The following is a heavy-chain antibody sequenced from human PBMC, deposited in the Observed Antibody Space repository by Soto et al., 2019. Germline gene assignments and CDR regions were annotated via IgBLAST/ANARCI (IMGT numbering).Heavy chain of an antibody. J-gene: IGHJ4*01. D-gene: IGHD2-8*01. CDR2: ICVYNGNT. CDR1: GYTLTSYG. Sequence: ASVKFSCKASGYTLTSYGISWVRKAPGQGLECMGWICVYNGNTNYVQKIPGRDTMTTXTXXSXXXTXLXXPKTDDTAVYYCERGRPYCTNGVCYIAYFDYWGQ. CDR3: ERGRPYCTNGVCYIAYFDY. V-gene: IGHV1-18*01.